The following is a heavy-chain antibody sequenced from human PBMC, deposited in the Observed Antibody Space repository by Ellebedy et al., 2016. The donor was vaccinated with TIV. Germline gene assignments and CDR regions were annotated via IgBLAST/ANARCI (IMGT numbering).Heavy chain of an antibody. CDR2: IYYSGST. CDR1: GGSISSSSYY. V-gene: IGHV4-39*01. Sequence: SETLSLXCTVSGGSISSSSYYWGWIRQPPGKGLEWIGSIYYSGSTYYNPSLKSRVTISVDTSKNQFSLKLSSVTAADTAVYYCARQEFWSGAFWGVDYWGQGTLVTVSS. J-gene: IGHJ4*02. D-gene: IGHD3-3*01. CDR3: ARQEFWSGAFWGVDY.